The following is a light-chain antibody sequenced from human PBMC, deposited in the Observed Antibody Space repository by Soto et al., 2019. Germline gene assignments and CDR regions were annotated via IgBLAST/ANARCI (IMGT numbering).Light chain of an antibody. CDR1: HDISTY. CDR2: EAS. J-gene: IGKJ4*01. Sequence: IQLTQSPSLLSASVGDRVTITCRASHDISTYLAWYQQKPGKAPKLMIYEASTLQSGVPSRFSGSGSGTEFTLTISGLQPEDVAAYYCQKYNSAPLTFGGGTKVDIK. V-gene: IGKV1-9*01. CDR3: QKYNSAPLT.